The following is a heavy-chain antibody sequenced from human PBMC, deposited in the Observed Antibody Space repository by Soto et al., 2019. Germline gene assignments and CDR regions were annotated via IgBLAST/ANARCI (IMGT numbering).Heavy chain of an antibody. Sequence: GGSLRLSCAASGFTFSSYAMSWVRQAPGKGLEWVSAISGSGGSTYYADSVKGRFTISRDNPKNTLYLQMNSLRAEDTAVYYCAKDLVPAATHMRSRVYYYYGMDVWGQGTTVTVSS. CDR1: GFTFSSYA. V-gene: IGHV3-23*01. CDR2: ISGSGGST. CDR3: AKDLVPAATHMRSRVYYYYGMDV. D-gene: IGHD2-2*01. J-gene: IGHJ6*02.